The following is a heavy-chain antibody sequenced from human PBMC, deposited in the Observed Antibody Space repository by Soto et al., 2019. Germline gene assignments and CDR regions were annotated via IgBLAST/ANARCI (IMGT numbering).Heavy chain of an antibody. D-gene: IGHD3-10*01. CDR3: ARGGSDSDWDYYGMDV. V-gene: IGHV3-66*01. J-gene: IGHJ6*02. CDR2: IYSGGTT. CDR1: ALTASKNY. Sequence: EVQLVESGGGLVQPGGSLRLSCAGSALTASKNYMSWVRQPPGKGLEWVSVIYSGGTTYYADSVKDRFSISRDNSKSTLYLQMDNLSAGDTAVYYCARGGSDSDWDYYGMDVWGQGTTVTVSS.